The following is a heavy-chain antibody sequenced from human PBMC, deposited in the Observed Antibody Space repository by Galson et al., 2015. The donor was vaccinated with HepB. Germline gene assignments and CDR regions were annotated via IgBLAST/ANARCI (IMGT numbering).Heavy chain of an antibody. D-gene: IGHD3-3*01. V-gene: IGHV3-11*01. CDR3: ARDRVLRFLEWFEAAPLFDY. J-gene: IGHJ4*02. CDR2: ISSSGSTI. Sequence: SLRLSCAASGFTFSDYYMSWIRQAPGKGLEWVSYISSSGSTIYYADSVKGRFTISRDNAKNSLYLQMNSLRAEDTAVYYCARDRVLRFLEWFEAAPLFDYWGQGTLVTVSS. CDR1: GFTFSDYY.